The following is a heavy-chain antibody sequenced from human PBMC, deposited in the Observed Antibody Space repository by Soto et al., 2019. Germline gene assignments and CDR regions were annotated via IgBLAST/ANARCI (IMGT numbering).Heavy chain of an antibody. CDR2: ISSDGSST. CDR3: ARESSSWYLYDP. Sequence: PGGFLRLSCAASGFRRGTYYMHWVRQAPGKGPVWVSRISSDGSSTTYADSVKGRFTISRDNAKNTLYLQMNSLRAEDTAVYYCARESSSWYLYDPWGQGTLVTVSS. J-gene: IGHJ5*02. D-gene: IGHD6-13*01. V-gene: IGHV3-74*03. CDR1: GFRRGTYY.